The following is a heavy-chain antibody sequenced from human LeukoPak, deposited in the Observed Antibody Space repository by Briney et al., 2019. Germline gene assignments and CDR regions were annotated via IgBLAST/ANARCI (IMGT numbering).Heavy chain of an antibody. V-gene: IGHV3-74*01. J-gene: IGHJ4*02. D-gene: IGHD6-6*01. CDR1: XXXXXXXX. CDR2: IRPTGSTT. CDR3: ARGPNSNWSGLDF. Sequence: SCTAXXXXXXXXXMHXXGXLXGXXRXXVSRIRPTGSTTIYADFVKGRFTVSRDNPKNTLYLQVNNLRAEDTAVYYCARGPNSNWSGLDFWGQGTLLTVSS.